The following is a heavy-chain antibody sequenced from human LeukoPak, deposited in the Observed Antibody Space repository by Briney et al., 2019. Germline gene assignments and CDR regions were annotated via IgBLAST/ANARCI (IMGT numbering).Heavy chain of an antibody. CDR1: GYTFTSYG. V-gene: IGHV1-18*01. Sequence: ASVKVSCKASGYTFTSYGISWVRQAPGQGLEWMGWISAYNGNTNYAQKLQGRVTMTTDTSTSTAYMELRSLRSDDTAVYYCARDWALGRFLEWFGAFDIWGQGTMVTVSS. CDR2: ISAYNGNT. D-gene: IGHD3-3*01. CDR3: ARDWALGRFLEWFGAFDI. J-gene: IGHJ3*02.